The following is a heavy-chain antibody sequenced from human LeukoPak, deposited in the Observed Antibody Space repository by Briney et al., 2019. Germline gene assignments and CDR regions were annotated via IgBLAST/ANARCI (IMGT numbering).Heavy chain of an antibody. CDR2: FSGGGVTT. J-gene: IGHJ6*02. CDR1: GFTSIAYA. V-gene: IGHV3-23*01. Sequence: GGSLRLSCVGSGFTSIAYALTWARQAPGKGLEWVSGFSGGGVTTYYADSVKGRFTISRDNSKNTLYLQMNSLRADDTAIYYCARNQQLGGHSYYYYGMDVWGQGTTVTVSS. D-gene: IGHD3-16*01. CDR3: ARNQQLGGHSYYYYGMDV.